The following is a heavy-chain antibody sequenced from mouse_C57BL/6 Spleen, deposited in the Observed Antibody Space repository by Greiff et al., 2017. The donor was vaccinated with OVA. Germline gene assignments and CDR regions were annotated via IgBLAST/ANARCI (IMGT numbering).Heavy chain of an antibody. D-gene: IGHD2-5*01. Sequence: EVQLQQSGPELVKPGASVKISCKASGYTFTDYYMNWVKQSHGKSLEWIGDINPNNGGTSYNQKFKGKATLTVDKSSSTAYMALRSLTSEDSAVYYCARYSNYVYAMDDWGQGTSVTVSS. V-gene: IGHV1-26*01. CDR3: ARYSNYVYAMDD. J-gene: IGHJ4*01. CDR2: INPNNGGT. CDR1: GYTFTDYY.